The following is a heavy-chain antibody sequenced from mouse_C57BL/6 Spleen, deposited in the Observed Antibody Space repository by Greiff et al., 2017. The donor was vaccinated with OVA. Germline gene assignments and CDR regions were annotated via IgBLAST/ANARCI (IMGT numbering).Heavy chain of an antibody. D-gene: IGHD1-1*01. J-gene: IGHJ2*01. CDR3: ARRHYYGSSYYFDY. V-gene: IGHV5-17*01. Sequence: EVKLMESGGGLVKPGGSLKLSCAASGCTFSDYGMHWVRQAPEKGLEWVAYISSGSSTIYYADTVKGRFTISRDNAKNTLFLQMTSLRSEDTAMYYCARRHYYGSSYYFDYWGQGTTLTVSS. CDR1: GCTFSDYG. CDR2: ISSGSSTI.